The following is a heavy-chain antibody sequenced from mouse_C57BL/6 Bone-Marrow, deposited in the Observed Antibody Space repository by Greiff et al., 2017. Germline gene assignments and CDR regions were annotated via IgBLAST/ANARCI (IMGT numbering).Heavy chain of an antibody. CDR3: ARHGGYPFYAMDY. Sequence: DVMLVESGGDLVKPGGSLKLSCAASGFTFSSYGMSWVRQTPDKRLEWVATISSGGSYTYYPDSVKGRFTISRDNAKNTLYLQMSSLKSEDTAMYYCARHGGYPFYAMDYWGQGTSVTVSS. V-gene: IGHV5-6*02. CDR1: GFTFSSYG. D-gene: IGHD2-2*01. CDR2: ISSGGSYT. J-gene: IGHJ4*01.